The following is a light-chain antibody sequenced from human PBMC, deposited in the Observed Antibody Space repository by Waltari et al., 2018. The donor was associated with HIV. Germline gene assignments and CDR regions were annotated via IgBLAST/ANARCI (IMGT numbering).Light chain of an antibody. J-gene: IGLJ2*01. CDR3: AAWDDRLSGRL. V-gene: IGLV1-47*01. CDR1: NSNVRNNY. Sequence: QSLLAQPRSVSGTPGQWVNISCSGSNSNVRNNYVYWYQQVPGVAPKLLIYRSNQRPSGVPDRFAGSKSGTSASLAISGLRTEDEGDYYCAAWDDRLSGRLFGGGTKVTVL. CDR2: RSN.